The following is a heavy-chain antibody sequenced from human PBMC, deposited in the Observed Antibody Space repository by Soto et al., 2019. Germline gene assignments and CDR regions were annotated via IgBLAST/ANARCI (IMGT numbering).Heavy chain of an antibody. V-gene: IGHV3-23*01. CDR3: ARDVVALDY. D-gene: IGHD2-15*01. CDR1: GFTFSSYA. CDR2: ISGSGGST. Sequence: GGSLRLSCAASGFTFSSYAMSWVRQAPGKGLEWVSAISGSGGSTYYADSVEGRFTISRDNSKNTLYLQMNSLGAEDTAVYYCARDVVALDYWGQGTLVTVSS. J-gene: IGHJ4*02.